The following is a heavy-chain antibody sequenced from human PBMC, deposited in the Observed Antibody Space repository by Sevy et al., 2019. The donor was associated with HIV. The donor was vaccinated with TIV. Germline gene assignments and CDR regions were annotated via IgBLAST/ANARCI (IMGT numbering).Heavy chain of an antibody. J-gene: IGHJ4*02. Sequence: GGSLRLSCAASGFTFSSYGMHWVRQAPGKGLEWVAVIWYDGSNKYYADSVKGRFTISRDNSNNTLYLQMNSLRAEDTAVYYCARRGYSYGEPNFDYWGQGTLVTVSS. D-gene: IGHD5-18*01. CDR2: IWYDGSNK. CDR1: GFTFSSYG. V-gene: IGHV3-33*01. CDR3: ARRGYSYGEPNFDY.